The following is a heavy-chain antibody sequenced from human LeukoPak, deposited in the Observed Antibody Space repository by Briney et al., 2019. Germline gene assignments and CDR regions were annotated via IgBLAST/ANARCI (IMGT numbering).Heavy chain of an antibody. D-gene: IGHD3-22*01. J-gene: IGHJ4*02. V-gene: IGHV3-21*01. Sequence: GGSLRLSCAASGFTLNTYTMNWVRQAPGKGLEWVSSISSSGTYIYYADSVKGRFTISRDNSKNTLYLQMNSLRAEDTAVYYCARGDYYDSSFDYWGQGTLVTVSS. CDR3: ARGDYYDSSFDY. CDR2: ISSSGTYI. CDR1: GFTLNTYT.